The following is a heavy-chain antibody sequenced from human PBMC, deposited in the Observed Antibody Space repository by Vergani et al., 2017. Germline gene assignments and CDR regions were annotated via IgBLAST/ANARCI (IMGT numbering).Heavy chain of an antibody. CDR2: ISHTGDA. J-gene: IGHJ5*02. V-gene: IGHV4-31*03. CDR3: ARRGDDDPLTGKTNYFDP. CDR1: GGSMKSDDFF. Sequence: QVVLQESGPGLVKALQTLSLTCTVSGGSMKSDDFFWSWLRHRPGKGLEWIGYISHTGDAYYNSSLRGRVAISVDTFKNEFSLQVNSVTEADTAVYFCARRGDDDPLTGKTNYFDPWGRGTLVTVSS. D-gene: IGHD2-8*01.